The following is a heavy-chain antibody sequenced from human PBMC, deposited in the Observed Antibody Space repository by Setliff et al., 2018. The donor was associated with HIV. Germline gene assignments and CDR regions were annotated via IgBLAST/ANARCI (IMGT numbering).Heavy chain of an antibody. D-gene: IGHD6-13*01. J-gene: IGHJ4*02. CDR1: GGSINSDSYH. V-gene: IGHV4-61*09. CDR3: ARVSSSYYFLGAFDS. CDR2: IHTSGST. Sequence: PSETLSLTCTVFGGSINSDSYHWTWIRQPAGKGLEWSGHIHTSGSTNYNPSLKSRVTISIDTSKNQFSLKLRSATATDTALYYCARVSSSYYFLGAFDSWGQRTLVTVSS.